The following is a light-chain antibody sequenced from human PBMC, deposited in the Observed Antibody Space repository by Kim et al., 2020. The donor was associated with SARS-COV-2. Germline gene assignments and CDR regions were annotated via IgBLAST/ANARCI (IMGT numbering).Light chain of an antibody. J-gene: IGLJ2*01. CDR3: NSRDSNDNVV. V-gene: IGLV3-19*01. CDR1: SLRSYY. Sequence: VALGQTVRITCKGDSLRSYYATWYHQKPGQAPILVIYGKNNRPSGIPDRFSGSSSGNTASLTITGTQAGDEADYYCNSRDSNDNVVFGGGTQLTVL. CDR2: GKN.